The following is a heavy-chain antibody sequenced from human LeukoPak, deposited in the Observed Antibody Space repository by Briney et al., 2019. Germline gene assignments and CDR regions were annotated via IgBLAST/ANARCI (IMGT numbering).Heavy chain of an antibody. CDR3: ARHSSGWSGGYYFDY. J-gene: IGHJ4*02. V-gene: IGHV4-38-2*02. CDR1: GYSISSGYY. Sequence: PSETLSLTCTVSGYSISSGYYWGWIRQPPGKGLEWIGSIYHSGSTYYNPSLKSRVTISVDTSKNQFSLKLSSVTAADTAVYYCARHSSGWSGGYYFDYWGQGTLVTVSS. D-gene: IGHD6-19*01. CDR2: IYHSGST.